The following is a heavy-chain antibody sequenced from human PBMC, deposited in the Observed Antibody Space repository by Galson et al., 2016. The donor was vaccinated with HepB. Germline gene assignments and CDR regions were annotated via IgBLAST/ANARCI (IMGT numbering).Heavy chain of an antibody. Sequence: SETLSLTCTVSGASVSSTSWWGWIRQPPGKGLEWLASLSDTGTTDYNPSLRSRVTISADTSKNRFSLRLSSVTAADTAVYYCAKTLTPPNQSFFNSWGQGTLVTVSS. V-gene: IGHV4-39*02. CDR1: GASVSSTSW. CDR3: AKTLTPPNQSFFNS. CDR2: LSDTGTT. J-gene: IGHJ4*02. D-gene: IGHD2-15*01.